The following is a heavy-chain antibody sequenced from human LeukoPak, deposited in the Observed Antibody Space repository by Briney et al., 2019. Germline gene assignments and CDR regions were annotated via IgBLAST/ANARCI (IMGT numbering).Heavy chain of an antibody. CDR2: IYYSGST. CDR1: GGSISSYD. CDR3: ARHVTAAGTHNWFDP. Sequence: SETLSLTCTVSGGSISSYDWSWIRQPPGKGLEWIGYIYYSGSTNYNPSLKSRVTISVDTSKNQFSLKLSSVTAADTAVYYCARHVTAAGTHNWFDPWGQGTLVTVSS. V-gene: IGHV4-59*08. D-gene: IGHD6-13*01. J-gene: IGHJ5*02.